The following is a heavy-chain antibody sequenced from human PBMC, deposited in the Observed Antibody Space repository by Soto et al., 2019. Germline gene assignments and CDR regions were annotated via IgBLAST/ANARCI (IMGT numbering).Heavy chain of an antibody. V-gene: IGHV4-34*01. CDR2: INHSGST. J-gene: IGHJ6*02. Sequence: TLSLTCAVYGGSFSGYYWSWIRQPPGKGLEWIGEINHSGSTNYNPSLKSRVTISVDTSKNQFSLKLSSVTAADTAVYYCARGGGSMDVWGQGTTVTVSS. CDR3: ARGGGSMDV. CDR1: GGSFSGYY.